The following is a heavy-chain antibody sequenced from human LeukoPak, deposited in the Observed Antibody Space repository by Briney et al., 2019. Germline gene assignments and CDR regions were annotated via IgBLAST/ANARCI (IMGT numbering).Heavy chain of an antibody. Sequence: PSETLSLTCAVYGGSFSGYYWSWIRRPPGKGLEWIGYIYYSGSTNYNPSLKSRVTISVDTSKNQFSLKLSSVTAADTAVYYCAGTYGSGSYKPYYFDYWGQGTLVTVSS. D-gene: IGHD3-10*01. J-gene: IGHJ4*02. CDR1: GGSFSGYY. CDR3: AGTYGSGSYKPYYFDY. CDR2: IYYSGST. V-gene: IGHV4-59*08.